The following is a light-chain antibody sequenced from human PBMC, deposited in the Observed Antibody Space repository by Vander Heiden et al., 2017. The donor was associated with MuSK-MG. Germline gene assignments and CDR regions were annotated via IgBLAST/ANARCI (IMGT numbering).Light chain of an antibody. CDR1: QSVSSF. CDR2: DAS. V-gene: IGKV3-11*01. Sequence: PGERATLSCRASQSVSSFLAWYQQKPGQAPRLLIYDASNRATGIPARFSGSGSGTDFTLTISSLEPEDIAVYYCQQRSNWWTFGQGTKVEI. CDR3: QQRSNWWT. J-gene: IGKJ1*01.